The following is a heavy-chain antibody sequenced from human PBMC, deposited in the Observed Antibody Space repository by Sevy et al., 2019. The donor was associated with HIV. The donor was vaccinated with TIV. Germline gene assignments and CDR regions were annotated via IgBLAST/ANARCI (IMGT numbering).Heavy chain of an antibody. CDR1: GYNFNSYY. CDR3: ARGDGTGRCLDY. J-gene: IGHJ4*02. Sequence: ASVKVSCKASGYNFNSYYIHWVRQAPGQGLEWMGVINPTSGSTYYPQKFQGRVTMTRDTSTSIVYMDLRRLTSDDTDVYYCARGDGTGRCLDYWAQGTLVTVSS. CDR2: INPTSGST. V-gene: IGHV1-46*02. D-gene: IGHD6-13*01.